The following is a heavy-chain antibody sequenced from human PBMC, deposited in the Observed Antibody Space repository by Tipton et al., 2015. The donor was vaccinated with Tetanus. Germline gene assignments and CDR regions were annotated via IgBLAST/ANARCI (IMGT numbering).Heavy chain of an antibody. D-gene: IGHD1-26*01. CDR3: ARGLPREPFYFDY. CDR1: GASIKNSPYF. J-gene: IGHJ4*02. V-gene: IGHV4-31*03. CDR2: IYYSGDT. Sequence: TLSLTCSVSGASIKNSPYFWNWIRRSPGKGLEWIGYIYYSGDTYINPSLKSRVTMSVDTSKNQISLNLSSVTAADTAVYYCARGLPREPFYFDYWGQGKQVSVSS.